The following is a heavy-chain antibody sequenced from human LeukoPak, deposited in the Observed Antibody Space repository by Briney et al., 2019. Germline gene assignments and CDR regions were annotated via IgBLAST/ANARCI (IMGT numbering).Heavy chain of an antibody. CDR3: VGSIRTYYFDY. V-gene: IGHV4-59*01. CDR1: GASIRSYY. J-gene: IGHJ4*02. CDR2: IYYSGST. Sequence: SSETLSLTCTVSGASIRSYYWSWIRQPPGKGLEWIGYIYYSGSTNYNPSLKSRVTISVDTSKNQFSLKLSSVTAADTAVYDCVGSIRTYYFDYWGEGTLVTVSS. D-gene: IGHD3-10*01.